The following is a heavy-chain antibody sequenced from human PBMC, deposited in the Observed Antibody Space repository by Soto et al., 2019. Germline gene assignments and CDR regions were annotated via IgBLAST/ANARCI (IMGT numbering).Heavy chain of an antibody. CDR3: AKDLSGLRYFDWLFGPTNRTDY. CDR2: ISGSGGST. CDR1: GFTFSSYA. Sequence: PGGSRRLSCAASGFTFSSYAMSWVRQAPGKGLEWVSAISGSGGSTYYADSVKGRFTISRDNSKNTLYLQMNSLRAEDTAVYYCAKDLSGLRYFDWLFGPTNRTDYWGQGTLVTVSS. D-gene: IGHD3-9*01. J-gene: IGHJ4*02. V-gene: IGHV3-23*01.